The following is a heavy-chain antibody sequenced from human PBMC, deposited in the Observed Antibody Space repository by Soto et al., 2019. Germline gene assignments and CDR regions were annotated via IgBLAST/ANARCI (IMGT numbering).Heavy chain of an antibody. CDR3: ARDTYSSGWYRSYFDY. CDR1: GGTFSSYT. CDR2: IIPILGIA. D-gene: IGHD6-19*01. J-gene: IGHJ4*02. Sequence: QVQLVQSGAEVKKPGSSVKVSCKASGGTFSSYTISWVRQAPGQGLEWMGRIIPILGIANYAQKFQGRVTLTADKSTSTAYMELSSLRSEDTAVYYCARDTYSSGWYRSYFDYWGQGALVTVSS. V-gene: IGHV1-69*08.